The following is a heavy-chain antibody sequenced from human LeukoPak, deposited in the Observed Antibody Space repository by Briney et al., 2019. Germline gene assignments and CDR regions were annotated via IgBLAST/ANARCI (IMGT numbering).Heavy chain of an antibody. CDR1: GGSISSYY. Sequence: SETLSLTCTVSGGSISSYYWNWIRQPPGKGLEWIAYIYYSGNTNYNPSLKSRVTISVDTSKNQFSLKLSSVTAADTAVYYCARDVGATPGYFDYWGQGTLVTVPS. CDR2: IYYSGNT. V-gene: IGHV4-59*01. CDR3: ARDVGATPGYFDY. D-gene: IGHD1-26*01. J-gene: IGHJ4*02.